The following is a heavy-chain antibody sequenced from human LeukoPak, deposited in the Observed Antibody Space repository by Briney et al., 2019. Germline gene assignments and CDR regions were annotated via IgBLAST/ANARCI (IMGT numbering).Heavy chain of an antibody. CDR1: GYTFTSYA. V-gene: IGHV1-3*01. CDR2: INAGNGNT. J-gene: IGHJ6*03. CDR3: ARGAHSNYIYYYMDV. Sequence: ASVKVSCKASGYTFTSYAMHWVRQAPGQRLEWMGWINAGNGNTKYSQKFQGRVTITRDTSASTAYMELRSLRSDDTAVYYCARGAHSNYIYYYMDVWGKGTTVTVSS. D-gene: IGHD4-11*01.